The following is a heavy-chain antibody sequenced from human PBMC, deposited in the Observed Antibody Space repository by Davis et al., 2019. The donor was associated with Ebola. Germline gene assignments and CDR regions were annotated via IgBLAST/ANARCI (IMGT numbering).Heavy chain of an antibody. D-gene: IGHD3-10*01. CDR1: GGSISSSY. V-gene: IGHV4-59*08. CDR3: ARGAPLYFGESRSGHGMDV. Sequence: PSETLSLTCTVSGGSISSSYWSWVRQPPGKGLEWIGYVSYSGSTNYNPSLKSRVTISVDTSKNHFSLRLNSVTAADTAAYFCARGAPLYFGESRSGHGMDVWGQGTTVTVSS. CDR2: VSYSGST. J-gene: IGHJ6*02.